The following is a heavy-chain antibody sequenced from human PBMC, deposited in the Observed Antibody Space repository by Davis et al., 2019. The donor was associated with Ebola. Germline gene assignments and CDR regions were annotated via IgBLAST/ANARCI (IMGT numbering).Heavy chain of an antibody. V-gene: IGHV3-30-3*01. Sequence: PGGSLRLSCVASGFTFSNYGVHWVRQAPGKGLEWVAVISYDGTNEYYGDSVKGRFTISRDNSKNTLYLQMNSLRPEDTAVYYCARMAGPTIFGVITHMDVWGQGTTVTVSS. CDR2: ISYDGTNE. J-gene: IGHJ6*02. D-gene: IGHD3-3*01. CDR1: GFTFSNYG. CDR3: ARMAGPTIFGVITHMDV.